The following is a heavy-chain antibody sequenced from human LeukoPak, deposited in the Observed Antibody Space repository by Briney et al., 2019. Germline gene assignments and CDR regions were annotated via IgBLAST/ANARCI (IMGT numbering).Heavy chain of an antibody. CDR3: AKVVGLRLGELSPDY. CDR1: GFTVSSNY. V-gene: IGHV3-53*01. J-gene: IGHJ4*02. Sequence: PGGSLRLSCAASGFTVSSNYMSWVRQAPGKGLEWVSVICSGGSTYYADSVKGRFTISRDNSKNTLYLQMNSLRAEDTAVYYCAKVVGLRLGELSPDYWGQGTLVTVSS. CDR2: ICSGGST. D-gene: IGHD3-16*02.